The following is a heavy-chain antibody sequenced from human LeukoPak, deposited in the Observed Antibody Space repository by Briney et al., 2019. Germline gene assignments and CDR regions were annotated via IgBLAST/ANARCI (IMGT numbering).Heavy chain of an antibody. CDR2: IYPDDSNT. V-gene: IGHV5-51*01. Sequence: GESLKISCQGSGYNFPIYWIGWVRQMPGQGLEWMGIIYPDDSNTIYGPSFQGQVTISADKSINTAYLEWSSLKASDTAIYYCARQRAWRELGAFDIWGLGTMVTVSS. D-gene: IGHD1-26*01. J-gene: IGHJ3*02. CDR1: GYNFPIYW. CDR3: ARQRAWRELGAFDI.